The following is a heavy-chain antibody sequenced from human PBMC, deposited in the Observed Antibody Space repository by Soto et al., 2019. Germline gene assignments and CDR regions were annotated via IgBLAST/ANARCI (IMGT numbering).Heavy chain of an antibody. V-gene: IGHV3-11*01. D-gene: IGHD6-25*01. Sequence: QMQLVQSGGGLVKPGGSLTLSCKASGFTFSDYYMIWVRQTPGKGLEWLSYISDSGSTIYYADSVRARFTIFRENAANSVYLQLDGLTDGDPAVYYCARGGSGWTRGGWLGPWGQGSLVTVSS. CDR3: ARGGSGWTRGGWLGP. J-gene: IGHJ5*02. CDR2: ISDSGSTI. CDR1: GFTFSDYY.